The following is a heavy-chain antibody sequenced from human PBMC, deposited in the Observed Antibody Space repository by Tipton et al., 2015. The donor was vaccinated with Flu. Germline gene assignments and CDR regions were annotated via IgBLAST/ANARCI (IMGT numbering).Heavy chain of an antibody. CDR2: IYYSGST. CDR3: ASGRVVVAATPGVFDY. CDR1: GGSISSYY. Sequence: TLSLTCTVSGGSISSYYWSWIRQPAGKGLEWIGSIYYSGSTYYNPSLKSRVTISVDTSKNQFSLKLSSVTAADTAVYYCASGRVVVAATPGVFDYWGQGTLVTVSS. J-gene: IGHJ4*02. V-gene: IGHV4-59*05. D-gene: IGHD2-15*01.